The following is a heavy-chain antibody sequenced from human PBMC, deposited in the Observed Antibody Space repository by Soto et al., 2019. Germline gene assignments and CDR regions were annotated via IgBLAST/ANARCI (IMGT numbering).Heavy chain of an antibody. Sequence: PGGSLRLSCAASGFTFSSYGMHWVRQAPGKGLEWVAVISYDGSNKYYADSVKGRFTISRDNSKNTLYLQMNSLRAEDTAVYYCAKDTYYYDSSGHFPPDYWGQGTLVTVSS. CDR2: ISYDGSNK. V-gene: IGHV3-30*18. CDR1: GFTFSSYG. J-gene: IGHJ4*02. D-gene: IGHD3-22*01. CDR3: AKDTYYYDSSGHFPPDY.